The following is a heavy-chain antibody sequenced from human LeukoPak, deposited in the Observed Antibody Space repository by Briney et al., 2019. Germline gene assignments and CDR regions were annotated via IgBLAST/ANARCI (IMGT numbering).Heavy chain of an antibody. V-gene: IGHV3-21*01. J-gene: IGHJ6*03. CDR1: GFTFSSFN. CDR3: ARDPYSGNYGNDYYYYMDV. CDR2: ITSSGTHI. D-gene: IGHD1-26*01. Sequence: GGSLRLSCAASGFTFSSFNMNWVRQAPGKAMEWVSSITSSGTHIFYADSVRGRFTISRHNAKNSLYPQMDSLGPDDTAVYYCARDPYSGNYGNDYYYYMDVWGKGTTVTISS.